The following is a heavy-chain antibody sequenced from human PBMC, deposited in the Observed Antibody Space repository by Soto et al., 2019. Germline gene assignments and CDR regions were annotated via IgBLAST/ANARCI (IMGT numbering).Heavy chain of an antibody. J-gene: IGHJ6*02. CDR1: GGSISSGGYY. Sequence: TVSGGSISSGGYYWSWIRQHPGKGLEWIGYIYYSGSTYYNPSLKSRVTISVDTSKNQFSLKLSSVTAADTAVYYCAREGGTVTYYCYYGMDVWGQGTTVTVSS. CDR2: IYYSGST. D-gene: IGHD4-17*01. V-gene: IGHV4-31*03. CDR3: AREGGTVTYYCYYGMDV.